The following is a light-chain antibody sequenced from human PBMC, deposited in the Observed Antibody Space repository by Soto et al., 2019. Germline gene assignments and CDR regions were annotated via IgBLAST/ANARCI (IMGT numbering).Light chain of an antibody. V-gene: IGLV2-14*01. CDR1: STDVGGYNY. Sequence: QSVLTHPASLSGSPGQSITISCTGSSTDVGGYNYVSWYQQHPGKAPKVMIYEVSNRPSGVSNRFSGSKSGNTASLTISGLQAEDEADYYCSSYTSSSTYVFGTGTKVTVL. CDR3: SSYTSSSTYV. J-gene: IGLJ1*01. CDR2: EVS.